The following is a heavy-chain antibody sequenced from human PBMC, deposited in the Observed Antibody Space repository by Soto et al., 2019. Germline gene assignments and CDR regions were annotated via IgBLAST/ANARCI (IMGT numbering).Heavy chain of an antibody. J-gene: IGHJ6*03. D-gene: IGHD2-15*01. CDR1: GFTFSSYG. Sequence: GGSLRLSCAASGFTFSSYGMHWVRQAPGKGLEWVAVIWYDGSNKYYADSVKGRFTISRDNSKNTLYLQMNSLRAEDTAVYYCARDGLVAATDYYYYYMDVWGKGTTVTVSS. V-gene: IGHV3-33*01. CDR3: ARDGLVAATDYYYYYMDV. CDR2: IWYDGSNK.